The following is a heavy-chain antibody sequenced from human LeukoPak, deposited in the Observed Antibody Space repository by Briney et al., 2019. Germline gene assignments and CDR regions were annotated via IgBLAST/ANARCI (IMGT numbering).Heavy chain of an antibody. Sequence: PGGSLRLSCAASGFTFSSHAMNWVRQAPGKGLEWVSVTSASGGSTYHADSVKGRFTISRDNSKNTLYMQMNSLRAEDTAVYYCAKAYTSVTGNPDAFDIWGQGTMVTVSS. CDR1: GFTFSSHA. CDR3: AKAYTSVTGNPDAFDI. J-gene: IGHJ3*02. CDR2: TSASGGST. V-gene: IGHV3-23*01. D-gene: IGHD1-20*01.